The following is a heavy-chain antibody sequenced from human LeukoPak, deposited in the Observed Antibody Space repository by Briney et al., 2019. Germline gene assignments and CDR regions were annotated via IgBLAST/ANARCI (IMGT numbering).Heavy chain of an antibody. Sequence: SETLSLTCTVSGGSISSYYRSWIRQPPGKGLEWIGYIYYSGSTNYNPSLKSRVTISVDTSKNQFSLKLSSVTAADTAVYYCARGRSYDYVWGSYRGTPSYFDYWGQGTLVTVSS. CDR3: ARGRSYDYVWGSYRGTPSYFDY. CDR1: GGSISSYY. D-gene: IGHD3-16*02. J-gene: IGHJ4*02. CDR2: IYYSGST. V-gene: IGHV4-59*12.